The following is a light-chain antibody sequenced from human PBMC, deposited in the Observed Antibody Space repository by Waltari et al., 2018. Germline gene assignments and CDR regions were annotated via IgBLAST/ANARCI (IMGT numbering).Light chain of an antibody. V-gene: IGLV8-61*01. Sequence: QTVVTQEPLFSVSPGGTVTLTCGLSSGSVSTSYFPSWYQQTPGQAPRTLIYSTNTRSSGVPDRFSGSILGNKAALTITGAQADDESDYYCVLYMGSGSYWVFGGGTKLTVL. CDR2: STN. J-gene: IGLJ3*02. CDR1: SGSVSTSYF. CDR3: VLYMGSGSYWV.